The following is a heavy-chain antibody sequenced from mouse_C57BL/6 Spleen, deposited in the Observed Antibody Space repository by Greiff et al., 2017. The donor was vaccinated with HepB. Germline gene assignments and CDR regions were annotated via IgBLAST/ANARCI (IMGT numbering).Heavy chain of an antibody. Sequence: EVQVVESGGGLVKPGGSLKLSCAASGFTFSDYGMHWVRQAPEKGLEWVAYISSGSSTIYYADTVKGRFTISRDNAKNTLFLQMTSLRSEDTAMYYCAREGTTVVEDWYFDVWGTGTTVTVSS. D-gene: IGHD1-1*01. J-gene: IGHJ1*03. CDR3: AREGTTVVEDWYFDV. CDR1: GFTFSDYG. CDR2: ISSGSSTI. V-gene: IGHV5-17*01.